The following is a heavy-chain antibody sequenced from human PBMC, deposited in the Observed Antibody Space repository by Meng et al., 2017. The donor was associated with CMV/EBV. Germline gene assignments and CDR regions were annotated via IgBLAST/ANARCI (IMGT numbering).Heavy chain of an antibody. CDR1: GFTFSSYS. D-gene: IGHD5-24*01. V-gene: IGHV3-21*01. Sequence: GGSLRLSCAASGFTFSSYSMNWVRQAPGKGLEWVSSISSSSSYIYYADSVKGRFTISRDNAKNSLYLQMNSLRAEDTAVYYCASLGWLQSDDYWGQGTLVTVFS. CDR3: ASLGWLQSDDY. J-gene: IGHJ4*02. CDR2: ISSSSSYI.